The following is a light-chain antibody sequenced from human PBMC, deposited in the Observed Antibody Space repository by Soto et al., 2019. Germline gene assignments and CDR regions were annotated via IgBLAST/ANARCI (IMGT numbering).Light chain of an antibody. J-gene: IGKJ5*01. CDR2: AAS. CDR3: QQYGSSPIT. V-gene: IGKV3-20*01. CDR1: QIVTSNY. Sequence: EIVLTQSPGTLSLSPGERATLSCRASQIVTSNYLAWYQQKPGQAPRLLIYAASSRATGIPDRFSGSGSGTDFTLTISRLEPEDFAVYFWQQYGSSPITCGQGTRLEIK.